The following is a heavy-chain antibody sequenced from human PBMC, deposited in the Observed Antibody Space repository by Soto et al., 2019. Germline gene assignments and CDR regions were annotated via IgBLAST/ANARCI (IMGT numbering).Heavy chain of an antibody. CDR3: AKGTHTNVGCPYYFES. Sequence: GGSLRLSCVASGFSLANYPMNCVRQTPGKGLEWISYSSPRGDTIYYADSVEGRFTISRDNARNSLSLHMSSLRDEDSALYYCAKGTHTNVGCPYYFESWGQGVQVTVTS. D-gene: IGHD6-19*01. CDR2: SSPRGDTI. CDR1: GFSLANYP. J-gene: IGHJ4*02. V-gene: IGHV3-48*02.